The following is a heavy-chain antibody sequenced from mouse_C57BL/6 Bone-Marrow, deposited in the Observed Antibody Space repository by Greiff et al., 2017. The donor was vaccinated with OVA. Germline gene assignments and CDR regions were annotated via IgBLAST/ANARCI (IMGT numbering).Heavy chain of an antibody. CDR2: IYPGSGKT. V-gene: IGHV1-76*01. Sequence: QVQLQQSGAEVVRPGASVKLSCKASGYTFTDHYINWVKQRPGQGLEWIARIYPGSGKTYYNEKFKGKATLTADKSSNTAYMQLSSLTSEDSAVYFCARDDGYFFEYWGQGTTLTVSS. D-gene: IGHD2-3*01. CDR1: GYTFTDHY. J-gene: IGHJ2*01. CDR3: ARDDGYFFEY.